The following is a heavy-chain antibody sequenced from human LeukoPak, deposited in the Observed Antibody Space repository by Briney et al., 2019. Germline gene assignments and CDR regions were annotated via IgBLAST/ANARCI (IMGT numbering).Heavy chain of an antibody. CDR1: GFTVSSNY. CDR2: IYSGGST. V-gene: IGHV3-66*01. Sequence: PGGSLRLSCAASGFTVSSNYMSWVRQAPGKGLEWVSVIYSGGSTYYADTVKGRFTISRDNSKNTLYLQMNSLRAEDTAVYYCARGFVLLFDDIVVVPAAQHPPSDALDIWGQGTMVTVSS. J-gene: IGHJ3*02. CDR3: ARGFVLLFDDIVVVPAAQHPPSDALDI. D-gene: IGHD2-2*01.